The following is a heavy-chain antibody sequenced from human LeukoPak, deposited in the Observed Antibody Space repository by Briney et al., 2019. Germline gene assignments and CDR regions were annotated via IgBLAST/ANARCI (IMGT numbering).Heavy chain of an antibody. V-gene: IGHV4-34*01. Sequence: SETLSLTCAVYGGSFSGYYWSWIRQPPGKGLEWIGEINHSGSTNYNPSLKSRVTISVDTSKNQFSLKLSSVTAADTAVYYCARGVTTVEWYFDYWGQGTLVTVSS. J-gene: IGHJ4*02. CDR1: GGSFSGYY. CDR2: INHSGST. D-gene: IGHD4-17*01. CDR3: ARGVTTVEWYFDY.